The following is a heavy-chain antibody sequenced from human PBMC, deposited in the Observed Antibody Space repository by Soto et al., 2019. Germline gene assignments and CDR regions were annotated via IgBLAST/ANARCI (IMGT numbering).Heavy chain of an antibody. V-gene: IGHV1-18*01. J-gene: IGHJ4*02. CDR3: ARKGEGRSSYY. CDR1: GYTFTSYG. CDR2: ISAYNGNT. Sequence: QVQLVQSGAEVKKPGASMKVSCKSSGYTFTSYGICWVRQAPGQGLEWMGWISAYNGNTNYAQRFQGRVTLTTDTSTSTAYMELTSLTFDDTAVYYCARKGEGRSSYYWGQGTLVTVSS. D-gene: IGHD3-16*01.